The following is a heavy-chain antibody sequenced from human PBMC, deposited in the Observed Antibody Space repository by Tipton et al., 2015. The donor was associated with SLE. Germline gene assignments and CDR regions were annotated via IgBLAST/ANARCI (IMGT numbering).Heavy chain of an antibody. J-gene: IGHJ4*02. CDR2: IYTSGST. CDR3: ARDLWRYYYDSTEAFDY. V-gene: IGHV4-61*02. D-gene: IGHD3-22*01. CDR1: GGSISSSSYY. Sequence: TLSLTCTVSGGSISSSSYYWSWIPQPAGKGLEWIGRIYTSGSTNYNPSLKSRVTMSVDTSKNQFSLKLSSVTAADTAVYYCARDLWRYYYDSTEAFDYWGQGTLVTVSS.